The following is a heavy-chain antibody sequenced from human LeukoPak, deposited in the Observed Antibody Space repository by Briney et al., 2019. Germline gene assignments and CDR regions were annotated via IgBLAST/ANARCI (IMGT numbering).Heavy chain of an antibody. D-gene: IGHD6-13*01. Sequence: SETLSLTCAIYGGSFSGYYWSWIRQPPGKGLEWIGEINHSGSTNYNPSLKSRVTISVDTSKNQFSLKLSSVTAADTAVYYCARSSIAAAGTMLGKNRFDYWGQGTLVTVSS. CDR3: ARSSIAAAGTMLGKNRFDY. CDR1: GGSFSGYY. CDR2: INHSGST. V-gene: IGHV4-34*01. J-gene: IGHJ4*02.